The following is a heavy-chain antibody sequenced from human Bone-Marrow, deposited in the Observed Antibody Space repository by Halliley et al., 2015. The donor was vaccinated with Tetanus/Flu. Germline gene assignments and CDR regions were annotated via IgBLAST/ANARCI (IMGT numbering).Heavy chain of an antibody. J-gene: IGHJ4*02. D-gene: IGHD3-9*01. Sequence: PPGKGLEWIGYMSYSGSTNSTPPLKSRVTISVATPKTRFPLRLISVTAADTAVYYCARHPGYYGYWGQGTLVTVSS. V-gene: IGHV4-59*08. CDR3: ARHPGYYGY. CDR2: MSYSGST.